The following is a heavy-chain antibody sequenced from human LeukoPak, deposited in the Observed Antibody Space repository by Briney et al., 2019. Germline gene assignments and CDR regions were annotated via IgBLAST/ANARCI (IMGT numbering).Heavy chain of an antibody. V-gene: IGHV4-59*01. D-gene: IGHD3-9*01. CDR1: GGSISSYY. CDR3: ARGSVLRYFDC. CDR2: IYYSGST. J-gene: IGHJ4*02. Sequence: SETLSLTCTVSGGSISSYYWSWIRQPPGKGLEWIGYIYYSGSTNYNPSPKSRVTISVDTSKNQFSLKLSSVTAAHTAVYYCARGSVLRYFDCWGQGTLVTVSS.